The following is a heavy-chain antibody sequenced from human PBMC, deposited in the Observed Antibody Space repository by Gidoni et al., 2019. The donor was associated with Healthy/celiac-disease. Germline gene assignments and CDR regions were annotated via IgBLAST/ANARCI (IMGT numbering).Heavy chain of an antibody. D-gene: IGHD3-10*01. CDR3: ARGPGDGGAFDI. V-gene: IGHV3-30-3*01. CDR2: RSYDGSNK. Sequence: QVQLVASGGGVVQPGRSLRLSCAASGFPFSSDAMHWVRQAPGKGLEWVAVRSYDGSNKYYADSVKGRFTISRDNSKNTRYLQMNSLRAEDTAVYYCARGPGDGGAFDIWGQGTMVTVSS. J-gene: IGHJ3*02. CDR1: GFPFSSDA.